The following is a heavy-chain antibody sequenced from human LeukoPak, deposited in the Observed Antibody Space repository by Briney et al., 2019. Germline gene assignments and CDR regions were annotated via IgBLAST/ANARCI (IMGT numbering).Heavy chain of an antibody. CDR1: GGTFTSYA. D-gene: IGHD1-26*01. CDR2: IIPISGTT. V-gene: IGHV1-69*13. CDR3: ARKLRLGGNWFDP. Sequence: SVKVSRKTSGGTFTSYAITWVRQAPGQGLEWMGKIIPISGTTNYAQKFQGRVTFTADESTSTAYMELSSLRSEDTALYYCARKLRLGGNWFDPWGQGTLVTVSS. J-gene: IGHJ5*02.